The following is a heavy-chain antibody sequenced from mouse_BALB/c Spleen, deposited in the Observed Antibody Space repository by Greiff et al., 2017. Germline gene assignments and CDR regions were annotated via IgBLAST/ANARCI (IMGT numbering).Heavy chain of an antibody. CDR2: INPSNGRT. CDR1: GYTFTSYW. D-gene: IGHD2-12*01. J-gene: IGHJ3*01. V-gene: IGHV1S81*02. CDR3: ARGGNDDEGFAY. Sequence: QVQLQQPGAELVKPGASVKLSCKASGYTFTSYWMHWVKQRPGQGLEWIGEINPSNGRTNYNEKFKSKATLTVDKSSSTAYMQLSSLTSEDSAVYYCARGGNDDEGFAYWGQGTLVTVSA.